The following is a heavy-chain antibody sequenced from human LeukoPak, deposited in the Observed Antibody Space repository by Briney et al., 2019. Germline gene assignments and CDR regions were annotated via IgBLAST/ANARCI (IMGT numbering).Heavy chain of an antibody. CDR1: GYTFSTYG. CDR3: ARDPPHSSGPNSPCFEY. J-gene: IGHJ4*02. Sequence: ASVKASCKASGYTFSTYGISWVRQAPGRGLEWMGWISPYSDNTEYAQKFQGRVTMTTDTSTSTAYMELRSLRSDDTAVYYCARDPPHSSGPNSPCFEYWGQGTLVTVSS. CDR2: ISPYSDNT. D-gene: IGHD6-19*01. V-gene: IGHV1-18*01.